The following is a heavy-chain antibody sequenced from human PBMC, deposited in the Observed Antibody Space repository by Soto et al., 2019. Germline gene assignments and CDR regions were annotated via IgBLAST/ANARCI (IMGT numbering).Heavy chain of an antibody. D-gene: IGHD5-12*01. J-gene: IGHJ3*02. CDR1: GGSISSGDYY. V-gene: IGHV4-30-4*01. Sequence: QVQLQESGPGLVKPSQTLSLTCTVSGGSISSGDYYWSWIRQPPGKGLEWIGYIYYSGSTYYNPSPKSRVTIPVDTSKHQFSLKLSSVTAADTAVYYCASSRWLQSDAFDIWGQGTMVTVSS. CDR2: IYYSGST. CDR3: ASSRWLQSDAFDI.